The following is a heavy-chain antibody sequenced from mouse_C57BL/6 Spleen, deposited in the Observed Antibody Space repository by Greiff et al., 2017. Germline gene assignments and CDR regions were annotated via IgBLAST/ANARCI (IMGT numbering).Heavy chain of an antibody. CDR2: MNPNNGGT. CDR1: GYTFTDYN. Sequence: VQLQQSGPELVKPGASVKMSCKASGYTFTDYNMHWVKQSHGKSLEWIGYMNPNNGGTSYNQKFKGKATLTVNKSSSTAYMELRSLTAEDSAVYYCARSGGYDGYYVAWFAYWGQGTLVTVSA. D-gene: IGHD2-3*01. CDR3: ARSGGYDGYYVAWFAY. V-gene: IGHV1-22*01. J-gene: IGHJ3*01.